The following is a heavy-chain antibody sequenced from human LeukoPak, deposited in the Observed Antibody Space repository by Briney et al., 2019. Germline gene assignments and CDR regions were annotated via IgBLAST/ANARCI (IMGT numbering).Heavy chain of an antibody. CDR1: GGSISSGDFS. D-gene: IGHD5-12*01. CDR3: ARGMGGNHWGDAFDI. Sequence: SETLSLTCAVSGGSISSGDFSWSWVRLPPGKGLEWVGYFYYGGNTYYNPSLKSRISISLDRSKSQFSLRLSSVTAADTAVYYCARGMGGNHWGDAFDIWGQGTMVTVSS. CDR2: FYYGGNT. V-gene: IGHV4-30-4*07. J-gene: IGHJ3*02.